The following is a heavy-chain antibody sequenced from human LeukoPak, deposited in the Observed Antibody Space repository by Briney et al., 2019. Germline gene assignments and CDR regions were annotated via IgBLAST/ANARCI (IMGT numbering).Heavy chain of an antibody. J-gene: IGHJ3*02. CDR3: ARDRHIVVVIATEDAFDI. CDR1: GHTFTSYY. Sequence: GASVKVSCKASGHTFTSYYMHWVRQAPGQGLEWMGIINPSGGSTSYAQKFQGRVTMTRDTSTSTVYMELSSLRSEDTAVYYCARDRHIVVVIATEDAFDIWGQGTMVTVSS. CDR2: INPSGGST. D-gene: IGHD2-21*01. V-gene: IGHV1-46*03.